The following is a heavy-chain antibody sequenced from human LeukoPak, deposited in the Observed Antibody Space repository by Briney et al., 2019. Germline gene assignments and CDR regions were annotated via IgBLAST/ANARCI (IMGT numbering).Heavy chain of an antibody. CDR1: GGSISSGGYS. Sequence: PSETLSLTCAVSGGSISSGGYSWSWIRQPPGKGLEWIGYIYHSGSTYYNPSLKSRVTISVDRSKNQFSLKLSSVTAADTAVYYCARANDGYSYGQPYDYFDYWGQGTLVTVSS. J-gene: IGHJ4*02. CDR3: ARANDGYSYGQPYDYFDY. D-gene: IGHD5-18*01. V-gene: IGHV4-30-2*01. CDR2: IYHSGST.